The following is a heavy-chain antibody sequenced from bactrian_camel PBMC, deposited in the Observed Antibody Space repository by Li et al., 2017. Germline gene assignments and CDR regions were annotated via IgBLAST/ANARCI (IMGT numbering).Heavy chain of an antibody. CDR1: QYTSSSNC. CDR2: IYTGDGSA. J-gene: IGHJ4*01. D-gene: IGHD6*01. V-gene: IGHV3S29*01. Sequence: QLVESGGGSVQTGGSLRLSCTSSQYTSSSNCMGWFRQAPGKEPEGVATIYTGDGSAYFGDSVKGRFTISRDNAKNTLYLQLNSLKPEDTAVYYCVAGINWQSGLKGQGTQVTVS.